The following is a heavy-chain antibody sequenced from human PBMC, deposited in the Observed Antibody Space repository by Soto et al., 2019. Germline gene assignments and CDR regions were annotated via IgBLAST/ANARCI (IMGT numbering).Heavy chain of an antibody. Sequence: ASVKVSCKASGDAFTSYYMHWVRQAPGQGLERMGIINPSGGSTSYAQKFQGRVTMTRDTSTSTVYMELSSLRSEDTAVYYCARHATDIVVAPSASRDYYYYGMDVWGQGTTVTVSS. V-gene: IGHV1-46*01. D-gene: IGHD2-2*01. CDR2: INPSGGST. CDR3: ARHATDIVVAPSASRDYYYYGMDV. J-gene: IGHJ6*02. CDR1: GDAFTSYY.